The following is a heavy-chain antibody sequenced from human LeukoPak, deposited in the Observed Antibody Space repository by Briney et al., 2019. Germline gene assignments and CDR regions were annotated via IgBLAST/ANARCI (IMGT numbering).Heavy chain of an antibody. D-gene: IGHD3-22*01. V-gene: IGHV4-34*01. Sequence: PSETLSLTCAVYGGSFSGYYWSWIRQPPGKGLEWIGEINHSGSTNYNPSLKSRVTISVDRSKNQFSLKLSSVTAADTAVYYCARSGSGYYYWGQGTLVTVSS. CDR2: INHSGST. CDR3: ARSGSGYYY. CDR1: GGSFSGYY. J-gene: IGHJ4*02.